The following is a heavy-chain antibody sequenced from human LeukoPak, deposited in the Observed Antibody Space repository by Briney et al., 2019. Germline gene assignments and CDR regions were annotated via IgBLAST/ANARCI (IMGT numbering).Heavy chain of an antibody. CDR2: IGPTGTDR. D-gene: IGHD1-14*01. Sequence: GGSLRLSCTASGFTFTNAWMNWVRQAPGKGLEWVSPIGPTGTDRYYADSVRGRFTISRDNAKNSMYLQMDSLRDEDTAVYYCATETIGRHYDYWGQGTLLTVSS. J-gene: IGHJ4*02. CDR3: ATETIGRHYDY. CDR1: GFTFTNAW. V-gene: IGHV3-21*01.